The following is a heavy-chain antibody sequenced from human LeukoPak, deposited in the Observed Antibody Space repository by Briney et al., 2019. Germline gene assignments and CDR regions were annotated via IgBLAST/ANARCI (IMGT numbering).Heavy chain of an antibody. J-gene: IGHJ4*01. Sequence: GGSLRLSCAASGFTFRSYSRNWVRQAPGKGLEWVSSISSSRSYIYYADLVKRRITFSGDYAKNLLHLQMNGLRADDTAVYYCARDPSVGVGATQYFEYWG. CDR3: ARDPSVGVGATQYFEY. D-gene: IGHD1-26*01. V-gene: IGHV3-21*01. CDR1: GFTFRSYS. CDR2: ISSSRSYI.